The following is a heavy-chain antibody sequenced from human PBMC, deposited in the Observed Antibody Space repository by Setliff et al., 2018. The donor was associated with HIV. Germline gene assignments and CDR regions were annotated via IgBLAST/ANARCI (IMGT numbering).Heavy chain of an antibody. CDR1: GYTFTDYF. D-gene: IGHD7-27*01. CDR2: ISPDNANT. J-gene: IGHJ4*02. Sequence: GASVKVSCKASGYTFTDYFMHWVRQAPGQGLEWMGWISPDNANTRISQRFRGSVTMTRDRSINTAYLDLSGLTSDDTAIYYCARQFSNPFDSWGQGTLVTVSS. CDR3: ARQFSNPFDS. V-gene: IGHV1-2*02.